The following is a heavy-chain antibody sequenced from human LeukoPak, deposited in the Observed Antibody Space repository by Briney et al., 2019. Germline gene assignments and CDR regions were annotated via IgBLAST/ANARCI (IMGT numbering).Heavy chain of an antibody. V-gene: IGHV1-8*01. CDR1: GYTFTSYD. Sequence: GASVKVSCKASGYTFTSYDINWVRQATGQGLEWMGWMNPNSGNTGYAQKFQGRVTMTRNTSKSTAYMELSSLRSEDTAVYYCARELTAADDAFDIWGQGTMVTVSS. D-gene: IGHD6-13*01. J-gene: IGHJ3*02. CDR3: ARELTAADDAFDI. CDR2: MNPNSGNT.